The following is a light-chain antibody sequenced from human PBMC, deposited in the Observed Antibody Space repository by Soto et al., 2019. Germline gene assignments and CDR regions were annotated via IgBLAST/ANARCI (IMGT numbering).Light chain of an antibody. J-gene: IGLJ1*01. V-gene: IGLV2-11*01. Sequence: QSALTQPRSVSGSPGQSVTISCTGTSSDVGGYNYVSWYQQHPGKAPKVMIYDVSKRPSGVPDRLSGSKSGNTASLTISGLQAGDEDDYYCCSYAGSSSYVFGAGTKLTVL. CDR3: CSYAGSSSYV. CDR2: DVS. CDR1: SSDVGGYNY.